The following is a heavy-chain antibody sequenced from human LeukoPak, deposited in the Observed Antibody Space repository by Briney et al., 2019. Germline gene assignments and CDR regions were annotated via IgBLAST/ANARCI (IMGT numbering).Heavy chain of an antibody. V-gene: IGHV1-18*01. CDR1: GYTFTSYG. D-gene: IGHD5-24*01. CDR2: ISAYNGNT. J-gene: IGHJ6*02. CDR3: ARDHGPQDYYYYYGMDV. Sequence: ASVKVSCKASGYTFTSYGINWVRQAPGQGLEWMGWISAYNGNTNHAQKLQGRVTLTTDTSTSTAYMELRSLRSDDTAVYYCARDHGPQDYYYYYGMDVWGQGATVTVSS.